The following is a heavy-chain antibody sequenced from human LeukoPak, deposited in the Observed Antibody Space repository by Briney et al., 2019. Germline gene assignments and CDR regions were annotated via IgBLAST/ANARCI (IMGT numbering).Heavy chain of an antibody. CDR3: ARDDSGYDSYYFDY. D-gene: IGHD5-12*01. V-gene: IGHV3-7*01. Sequence: GGSLRLSCAASGFTFSSYGMHWVRQAPGKGLEWVANIKQDGSEKYYVDSVKGRFTISRDNAKNSLYLQMNSLRAEDTAVYYCARDDSGYDSYYFDYWGQGTLVTVSS. CDR2: IKQDGSEK. J-gene: IGHJ4*02. CDR1: GFTFSSYG.